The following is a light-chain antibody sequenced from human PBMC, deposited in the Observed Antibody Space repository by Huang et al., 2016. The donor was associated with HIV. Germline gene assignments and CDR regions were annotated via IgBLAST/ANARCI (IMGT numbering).Light chain of an antibody. CDR3: QQRSNWPIT. CDR2: DAS. Sequence: EIVLTQSPATLSLSPGERATLSCRASQSVSSYLAWYQQTPGQAPRLLIYDASNRATVIPARFSGSGSGTDFTLTISSLEPEDFAVYYCQQRSNWPITFGQGTRLEIK. V-gene: IGKV3-11*01. CDR1: QSVSSY. J-gene: IGKJ5*01.